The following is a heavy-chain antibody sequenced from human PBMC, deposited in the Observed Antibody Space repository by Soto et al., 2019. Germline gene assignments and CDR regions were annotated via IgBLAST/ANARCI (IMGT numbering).Heavy chain of an antibody. D-gene: IGHD4-4*01. CDR1: EFTFSTYA. Sequence: EVQVLESGGGLVQPGGSLRLSCAASEFTFSTYAMSWVRQAPGKGLEWVSGISGSGGGTYYADSVKGRFTISRDNSKNTVDLQMNSLRAEDTTVYYCATPHRDVYSTAFFYHWGQGTLVTVSS. J-gene: IGHJ4*02. CDR2: ISGSGGGT. CDR3: ATPHRDVYSTAFFYH. V-gene: IGHV3-23*01.